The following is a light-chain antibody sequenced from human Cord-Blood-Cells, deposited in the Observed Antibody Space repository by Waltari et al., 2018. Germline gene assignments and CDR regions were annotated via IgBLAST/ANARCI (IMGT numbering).Light chain of an antibody. CDR3: QQRSNWPLT. Sequence: EIVLTPSPATLSCSPGERPTLSCRASQSVSSYLAWYQQKPGQAPRLLIYDASNRATGIPARVSGSGSGTDFTLTISSLEPEDFAVYYCQQRSNWPLTFGGGTKVEIK. V-gene: IGKV3-11*01. CDR1: QSVSSY. J-gene: IGKJ4*01. CDR2: DAS.